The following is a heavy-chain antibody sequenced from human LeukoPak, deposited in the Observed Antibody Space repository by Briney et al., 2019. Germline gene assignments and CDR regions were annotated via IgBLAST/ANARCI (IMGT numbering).Heavy chain of an antibody. V-gene: IGHV4-59*01. Sequence: SETLSLTCSVFADSMNNYYWTWVRQPPGKGLEWVGNMHPGGTTKFHPSLEGRVTMSIDTSNKQFSLRLRSVTAADTATYYCAKTGSLFGRFLDHWGPGALVIVSS. D-gene: IGHD3-10*02. CDR2: MHPGGTT. CDR3: AKTGSLFGRFLDH. CDR1: ADSMNNYY. J-gene: IGHJ4*02.